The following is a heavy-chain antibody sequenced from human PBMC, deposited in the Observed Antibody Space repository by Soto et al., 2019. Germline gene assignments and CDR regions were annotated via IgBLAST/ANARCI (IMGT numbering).Heavy chain of an antibody. J-gene: IGHJ4*02. D-gene: IGHD2-15*01. Sequence: QVQLQESGPGLVKPSETLSLTCTGSGVSFSTYYWSWLRQAPGKGLEWIGYIYYSGSSNYNPSLKSRVTMSVDTSKNQLSLKLSSVTAADTAVYYCARDQGGPFDYWGQGTLVTVSS. CDR1: GVSFSTYY. CDR2: IYYSGSS. V-gene: IGHV4-59*01. CDR3: ARDQGGPFDY.